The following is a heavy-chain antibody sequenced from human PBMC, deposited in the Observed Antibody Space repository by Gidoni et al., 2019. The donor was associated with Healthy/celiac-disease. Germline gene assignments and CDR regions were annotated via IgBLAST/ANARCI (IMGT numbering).Heavy chain of an antibody. D-gene: IGHD3-10*01. J-gene: IGHJ3*02. CDR3: ARDRWGFGESDI. Sequence: QVQLVESGGGVVQPGRSLRLSCAASGFTFSSYAMHWVRQAPGKGREWVAVISYDGSNKYYADSVQGRFTISRDNSKNTLYLQMNSLRAEDTAVYYCARDRWGFGESDIWGQGTMVTVSS. CDR2: ISYDGSNK. V-gene: IGHV3-30-3*01. CDR1: GFTFSSYA.